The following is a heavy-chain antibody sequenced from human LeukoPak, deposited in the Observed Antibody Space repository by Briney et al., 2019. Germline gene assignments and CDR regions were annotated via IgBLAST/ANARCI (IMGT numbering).Heavy chain of an antibody. D-gene: IGHD2-21*01. CDR3: ITPLPYSAQ. Sequence: PGGSLRLSCAASGFTLSNAYMDWVRQAPGKGLEWVGRIKPKTDGETTEYAAPVKGRFSISRDDSKNMLYLQMNSLKTEDTAVYYCITPLPYSAQGGQGTLVTVSS. CDR1: GFTLSNAY. J-gene: IGHJ4*02. V-gene: IGHV3-15*07. CDR2: IKPKTDGETT.